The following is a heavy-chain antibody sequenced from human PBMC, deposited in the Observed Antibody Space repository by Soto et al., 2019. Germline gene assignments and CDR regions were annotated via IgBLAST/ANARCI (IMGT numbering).Heavy chain of an antibody. CDR2: IVPFLGIT. CDR1: GGTSTIYT. V-gene: IGHV1-69*08. CDR3: ATEKYGAGRVGVFY. Sequence: QVPLVQSGAELKKPGSSVKVSCEASGGTSTIYTITWVRQAPGQGLAWMGRIVPFLGITNYARDFQGRVTITAYKSAGTAYMELSSLRFEDTDVYYCATEKYGAGRVGVFYCGQGTLVTVSS. J-gene: IGHJ4*02. D-gene: IGHD1-26*01.